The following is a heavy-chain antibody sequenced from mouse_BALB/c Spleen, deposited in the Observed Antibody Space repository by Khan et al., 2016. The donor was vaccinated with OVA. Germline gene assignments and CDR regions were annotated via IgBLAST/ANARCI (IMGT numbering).Heavy chain of an antibody. CDR2: INTYTGEP. Sequence: QIQLVQSGPEVKKPGETVKISYKASGHTFTKFGMNWVKQAPGNGLKWMGWINTYTGEPTYADDFNGRFAFSLETSASTAYLQINNLKNEDTATYFCARPPYFSYVLDNWGQGTTVTVSA. V-gene: IGHV9-3-1*01. CDR1: GHTFTKFG. D-gene: IGHD2-10*01. CDR3: ARPPYFSYVLDN. J-gene: IGHJ4*01.